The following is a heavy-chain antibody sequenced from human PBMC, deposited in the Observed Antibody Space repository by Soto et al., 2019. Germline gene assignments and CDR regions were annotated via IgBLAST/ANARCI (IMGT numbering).Heavy chain of an antibody. J-gene: IGHJ6*02. CDR3: AREVVVVPALTYYYGMDV. Sequence: ETLSLTCTVSGGSVSSGSYYWSWIRQPPGKGLEWIGYIYYSGSTNYNPSLKSRVTISVDTSKNQFSLKLSSVTAADTAVYYCAREVVVVPALTYYYGMDVWGQGTTVTVSS. V-gene: IGHV4-61*01. CDR1: GGSVSSGSYY. D-gene: IGHD2-2*01. CDR2: IYYSGST.